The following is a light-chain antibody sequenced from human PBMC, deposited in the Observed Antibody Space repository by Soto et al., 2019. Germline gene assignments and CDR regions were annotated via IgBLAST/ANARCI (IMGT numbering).Light chain of an antibody. CDR2: EAS. CDR3: QQYNTYPWT. V-gene: IGKV1-5*01. Sequence: DIQMTQSPSTLPASVGDRVTITCRASQSISSWLAWYQQKPGKAPKLLIYEASKLESGVPSRFSGSGSGTEFTLTISSLQPDDFATYYCQQYNTYPWTFGQGTKVEIK. CDR1: QSISSW. J-gene: IGKJ1*01.